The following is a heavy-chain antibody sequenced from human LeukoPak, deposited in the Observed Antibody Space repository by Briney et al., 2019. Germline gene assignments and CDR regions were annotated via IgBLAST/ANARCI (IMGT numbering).Heavy chain of an antibody. J-gene: IGHJ4*02. Sequence: ASVKVSCKASGYTFTSYYMHWVRQAPGQGLEWMGRIIPILGIANYAQKFQGRVTITADKSTSTAYMELSSLRSEDTAVYYCARNYDFWSGYNDYWGQGTLVTVSS. CDR1: GYTFTSYY. V-gene: IGHV1-69*02. D-gene: IGHD3-3*01. CDR3: ARNYDFWSGYNDY. CDR2: IIPILGIA.